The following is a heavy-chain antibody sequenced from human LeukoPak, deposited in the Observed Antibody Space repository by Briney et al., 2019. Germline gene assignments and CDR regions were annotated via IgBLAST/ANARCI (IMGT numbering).Heavy chain of an antibody. CDR1: GGSISSYY. J-gene: IGHJ4*02. CDR3: ARVGSSGWAEN. D-gene: IGHD6-19*01. V-gene: IGHV4-59*01. Sequence: SKTLSLTCTVSGGSISSYYWSWIRQPPGKGLEWIGYIYYSGSTNYNPSLKSRVTISVDTSKNQFSLKLSSVTAADTAVYYCARVGSSGWAENWGQGTLVTVSS. CDR2: IYYSGST.